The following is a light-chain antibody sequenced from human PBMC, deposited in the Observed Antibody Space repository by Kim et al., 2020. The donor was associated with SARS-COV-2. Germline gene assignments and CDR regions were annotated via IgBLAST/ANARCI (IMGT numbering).Light chain of an antibody. Sequence: KPVTTPCARSRGSNASKEVQWYQRRPGGAPTTVIYEDKQRPSGVPDRFSGSIDSSSDSASLTISGLKTENEADYYCQSYDSSNHWVFGGGTQLTVL. CDR2: EDK. CDR1: RGSNASKE. CDR3: QSYDSSNHWV. J-gene: IGLJ3*02. V-gene: IGLV6-57*03.